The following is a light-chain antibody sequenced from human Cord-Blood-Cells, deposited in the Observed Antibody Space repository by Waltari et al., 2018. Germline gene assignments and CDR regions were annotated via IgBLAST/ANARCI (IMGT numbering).Light chain of an antibody. CDR2: AAS. CDR1: QGISSY. V-gene: IGKV1-9*01. CDR3: QQLNSYPIT. J-gene: IGKJ5*01. Sequence: IQLTQSPSSLSASVGDRVTIPCRASQGISSYLAWYQQKPGKAPKLLIYAASTLQSGVPSRFSGSGSGTDFTLTISRLQPEDFATYYCQQLNSYPITFGQGTRLEIK.